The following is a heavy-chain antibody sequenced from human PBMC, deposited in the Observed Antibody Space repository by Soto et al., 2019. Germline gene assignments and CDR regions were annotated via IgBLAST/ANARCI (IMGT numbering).Heavy chain of an antibody. D-gene: IGHD3-9*01. Sequence: EVDLVESGGGLAQPGRSLRLSCVASGFTFDDHGMHWVRQIPGRGLEWVSGISWNSGSIGYAESVKGRFTIFRDNAKNSLYLEMNSLRQEDTALYYCVRDTSSGWHLKDHWGQGVQVSFSS. CDR2: ISWNSGSI. J-gene: IGHJ4*02. V-gene: IGHV3-9*01. CDR1: GFTFDDHG. CDR3: VRDTSSGWHLKDH.